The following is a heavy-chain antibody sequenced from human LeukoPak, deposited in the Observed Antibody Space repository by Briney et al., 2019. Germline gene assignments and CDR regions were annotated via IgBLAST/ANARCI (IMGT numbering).Heavy chain of an antibody. CDR2: IKNDGSET. D-gene: IGHD6-19*01. CDR1: GFNFRDHW. J-gene: IGHJ4*02. Sequence: LSGGSLRLSCAVSGFNFRDHWMDWVRQAPGKGLQWMGHIKNDGSETYYLDSLKGRFSISRDNTNNALYLQMNSLRVEDTAVYYCVKNDGWFHLAQWGRGTLVTVSS. V-gene: IGHV3-7*03. CDR3: VKNDGWFHLAQ.